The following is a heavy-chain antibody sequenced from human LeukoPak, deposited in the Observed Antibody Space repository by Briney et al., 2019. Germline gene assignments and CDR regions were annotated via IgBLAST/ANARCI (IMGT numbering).Heavy chain of an antibody. J-gene: IGHJ4*02. Sequence: PGGLLSLSCAASGFTGSSYWLSWVRQAPGKGLERLANIKQDGSEKYCVDSVKGRFSISRDKANISLYLQMNSLRAEDTAVYYCAREIYCGGDCYYYFDYWGQGTLVTVSS. CDR3: AREIYCGGDCYYYFDY. CDR2: IKQDGSEK. CDR1: GFTGSSYW. D-gene: IGHD2-21*02. V-gene: IGHV3-7*01.